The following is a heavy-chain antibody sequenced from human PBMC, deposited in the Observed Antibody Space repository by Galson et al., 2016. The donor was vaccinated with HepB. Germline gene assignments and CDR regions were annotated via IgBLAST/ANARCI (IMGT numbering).Heavy chain of an antibody. J-gene: IGHJ3*02. V-gene: IGHV4-59*01. CDR2: IYYSGTT. D-gene: IGHD4-23*01. CDR1: DGSISPFF. Sequence: SETLSLTCTVSDGSISPFFWSWIRQPPGKGLEWIAYIYYSGTTNYDPSLNSRVTISLDTSKSQFSLKVTAVTAADTAVYYCARSYGGYAFDIWGQGTMVTVAS. CDR3: ARSYGGYAFDI.